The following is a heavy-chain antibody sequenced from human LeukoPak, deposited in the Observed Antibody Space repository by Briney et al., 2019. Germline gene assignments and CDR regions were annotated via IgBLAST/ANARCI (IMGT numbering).Heavy chain of an antibody. Sequence: GSLRLSCAASGFTFSSYAMHWVRQAPGQGLEWVAVISYDGSNKYYADSVKGRFTISRDNSKNTLYLQMNSLRAEDTAVYYCARAGGSPYCGGDCYRGYYYGMDVWGQGTTVTVSS. V-gene: IGHV3-30-3*01. J-gene: IGHJ6*02. CDR1: GFTFSSYA. CDR2: ISYDGSNK. CDR3: ARAGGSPYCGGDCYRGYYYGMDV. D-gene: IGHD2-21*02.